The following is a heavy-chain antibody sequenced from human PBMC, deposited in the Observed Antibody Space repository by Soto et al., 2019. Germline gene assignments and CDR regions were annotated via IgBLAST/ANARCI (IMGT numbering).Heavy chain of an antibody. J-gene: IGHJ2*01. CDR1: GFTFSSYS. Sequence: GGSLRLSCAASGFTFSSYSMNWVRQAPGKGLEWVSSISSSSSYIYYADSVKGRFTISRDNAKNSLYLQMNSLRAEDTAVYYCARDKISVVAATPHWYFDLWGRGTLVTVSS. D-gene: IGHD2-15*01. CDR2: ISSSSSYI. V-gene: IGHV3-21*01. CDR3: ARDKISVVAATPHWYFDL.